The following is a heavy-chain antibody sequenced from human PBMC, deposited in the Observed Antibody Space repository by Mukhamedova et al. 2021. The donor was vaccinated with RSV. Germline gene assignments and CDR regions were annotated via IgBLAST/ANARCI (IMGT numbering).Heavy chain of an antibody. CDR3: ATDNLAVGFLEWLFHFDY. D-gene: IGHD3-3*02. J-gene: IGHJ4*02. Sequence: GKGLEWMGGFDPEDGETIYAQKFQGRVTMTEDTSTDTAYMELSSLRSEDTAVYYCATDNLAVGFLEWLFHFDYWGQGTLVTVSS. V-gene: IGHV1-24*01. CDR2: FDPEDGET.